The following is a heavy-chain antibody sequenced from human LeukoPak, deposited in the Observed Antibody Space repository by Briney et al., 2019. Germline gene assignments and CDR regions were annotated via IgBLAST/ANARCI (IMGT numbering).Heavy chain of an antibody. D-gene: IGHD5-18*01. CDR3: ARGGDTAMVLYYMDV. CDR1: GGSISSYY. V-gene: IGHV4-59*01. CDR2: IYYSGST. Sequence: PSETLSLTCTLSGGSISSYYWSWIRQPPGKGLEWIGYIYYSGSTNYNPSLKSRVTISVDTSKNQFSLKLSSVTAADTAVYYCARGGDTAMVLYYMDVWGKGTTVTVSS. J-gene: IGHJ6*03.